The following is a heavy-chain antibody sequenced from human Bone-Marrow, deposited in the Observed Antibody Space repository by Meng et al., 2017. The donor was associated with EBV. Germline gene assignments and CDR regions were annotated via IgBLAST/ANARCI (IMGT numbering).Heavy chain of an antibody. J-gene: IGHJ5*02. CDR3: ARDAGVRGLSDWFDP. CDR1: GGSISSRNW. V-gene: IGHV4-4*02. D-gene: IGHD3-16*02. Sequence: VRLQQSGPGLVTPCGTPSLPCGGSGGSISSRNWWTWVRQTPGKGLEWIGEIYHSGTTNYNPSLKSRVTISVDKFNSQFSLILTSVTAADTAVYYCARDAGVRGLSDWFDPWGQGTLVTVSS. CDR2: IYHSGTT.